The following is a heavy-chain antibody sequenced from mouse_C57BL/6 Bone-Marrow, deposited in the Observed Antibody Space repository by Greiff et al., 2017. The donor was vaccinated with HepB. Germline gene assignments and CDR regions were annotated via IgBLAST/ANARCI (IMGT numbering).Heavy chain of an antibody. Sequence: VQLQQSGAELVKPGASVKMSCKASGYTFTSYWITWVKQRPGQGLEWIGDIYPGSGSTNYNEKFKSKATLTVDTSSSTAYMQLSSLTSEDSAVYYCASLNYYGSSPAMDYWGQGTSVTVSS. CDR1: GYTFTSYW. CDR3: ASLNYYGSSPAMDY. J-gene: IGHJ4*01. CDR2: IYPGSGST. D-gene: IGHD1-1*01. V-gene: IGHV1-55*01.